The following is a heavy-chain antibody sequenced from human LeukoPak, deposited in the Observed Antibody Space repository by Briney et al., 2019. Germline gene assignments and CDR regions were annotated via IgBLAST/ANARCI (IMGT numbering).Heavy chain of an antibody. CDR1: GYTFTGYY. J-gene: IGHJ4*02. CDR3: AREVHYDILTGYLGGFDY. CDR2: INPNSGGT. D-gene: IGHD3-9*01. V-gene: IGHV1-2*02. Sequence: ASVKVSCKASGYTFTGYYMHWVRQAPGQGLEWMGWINPNSGGTNYAQKFQGRVTMTRDTSISTAYMALSRLRSDDTAVYYCAREVHYDILTGYLGGFDYWGQGTLVTVSS.